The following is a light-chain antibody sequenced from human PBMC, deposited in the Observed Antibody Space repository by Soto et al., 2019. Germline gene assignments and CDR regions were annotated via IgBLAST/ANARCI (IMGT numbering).Light chain of an antibody. CDR1: QDVGKF. CDR3: QLRNSWPLT. CDR2: EAS. V-gene: IGKV3-11*01. J-gene: IGKJ4*01. Sequence: VLTQSPDTLSLSPGERATLSCRASQDVGKFLVWYHQKPGLSPSLVIYEASKRATDIPDRFSGSGSGTAFTLTINRLEPEDVGFYYCQLRNSWPLTFGGGTKVELK.